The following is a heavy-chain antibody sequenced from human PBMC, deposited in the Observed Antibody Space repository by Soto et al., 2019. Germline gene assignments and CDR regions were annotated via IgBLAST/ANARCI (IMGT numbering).Heavy chain of an antibody. D-gene: IGHD6-19*01. Sequence: VASVKVSCKASGYTFTSYGISWVRQAPGQGLEWMGWISAYNGNTNYAQKLQGRVTMTTDTSTSTAYMELRSLRSDDTAVYYCARVLKVVAVAGTSFDYWGQGTLVTVSS. CDR2: ISAYNGNT. J-gene: IGHJ4*02. CDR1: GYTFTSYG. CDR3: ARVLKVVAVAGTSFDY. V-gene: IGHV1-18*01.